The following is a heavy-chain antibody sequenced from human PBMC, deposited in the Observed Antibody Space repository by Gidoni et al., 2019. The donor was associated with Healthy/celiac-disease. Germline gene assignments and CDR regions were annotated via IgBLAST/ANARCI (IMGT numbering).Heavy chain of an antibody. Sequence: QVQLVQSGAEVKKPGASVKVSCKASVYTFTSYDINWVRQATGQGLEWMGWMNPNRGNTGYAQKCQGRVTMTRNTSISTAYMELSSLRSEDTAVYYCASEKVTKPEYYDFWSGYYKGGYFDYWGQGTLVTVSS. V-gene: IGHV1-8*01. CDR3: ASEKVTKPEYYDFWSGYYKGGYFDY. CDR1: VYTFTSYD. J-gene: IGHJ4*02. D-gene: IGHD3-3*01. CDR2: MNPNRGNT.